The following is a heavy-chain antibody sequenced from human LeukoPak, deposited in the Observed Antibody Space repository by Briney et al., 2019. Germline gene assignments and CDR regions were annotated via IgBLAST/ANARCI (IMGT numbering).Heavy chain of an antibody. CDR3: ARGDCSGGSCYEGRYYFDY. D-gene: IGHD2-15*01. Sequence: SETLSLTCTVSGGSISTYFWSWIRQPPGRGLEGIGYVYYSESTLYNPSLKSRVAISVDTSKNQFSLKLNSVTAADTAMYYCARGDCSGGSCYEGRYYFDYWGQGTLVTVSS. CDR1: GGSISTYF. CDR2: VYYSEST. J-gene: IGHJ4*02. V-gene: IGHV4-59*01.